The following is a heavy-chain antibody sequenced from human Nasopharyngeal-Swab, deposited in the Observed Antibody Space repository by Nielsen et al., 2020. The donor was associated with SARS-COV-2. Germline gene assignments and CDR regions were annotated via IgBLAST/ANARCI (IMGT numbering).Heavy chain of an antibody. CDR3: ARIRNQYGSGSYYYMDV. CDR1: GFTFSSYA. CDR2: ISYDGSNK. Sequence: GESLKISCAASGFTFSSYAMHWVRQAPGKGLEWVAVISYDGSNKYYADSVKGRFTISRDNAKNSLYLQMNSLRAEDTAVYYCARIRNQYGSGSYYYMDVWGKGTTVTVSS. V-gene: IGHV3-30-3*01. J-gene: IGHJ6*03. D-gene: IGHD3-10*01.